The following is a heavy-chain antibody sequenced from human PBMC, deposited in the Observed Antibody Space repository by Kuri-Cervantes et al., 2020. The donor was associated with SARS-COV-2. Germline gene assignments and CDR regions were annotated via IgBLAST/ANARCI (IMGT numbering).Heavy chain of an antibody. Sequence: LRLSCTVSGYSISSGYYWGWIRQPPGKGLEWIGYIYYSGSTYYNPSLKSRVTISVDTSKNQFSLKLSSVTAADTAVYYCARAHPSSSSPPFFDYWGQGTLVTVSS. CDR1: GYSISSGYY. CDR2: IYYSGST. J-gene: IGHJ4*02. CDR3: ARAHPSSSSPPFFDY. D-gene: IGHD6-6*01. V-gene: IGHV4-30-4*08.